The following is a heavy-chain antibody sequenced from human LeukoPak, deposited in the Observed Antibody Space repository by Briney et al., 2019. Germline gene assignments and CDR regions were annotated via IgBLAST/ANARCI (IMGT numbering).Heavy chain of an antibody. Sequence: GGSLRLSCAASGFTFSSYAMPWVRQAPGKGLEWVAVISYDGSNKYYADSVKGRFTISRDNSKNTLYLQMNSLRAEDTAVYYCAKDRRGSYYYFDYWGQGTLVTVSS. CDR3: AKDRRGSYYYFDY. CDR1: GFTFSSYA. V-gene: IGHV3-30-3*01. J-gene: IGHJ4*02. CDR2: ISYDGSNK. D-gene: IGHD1-26*01.